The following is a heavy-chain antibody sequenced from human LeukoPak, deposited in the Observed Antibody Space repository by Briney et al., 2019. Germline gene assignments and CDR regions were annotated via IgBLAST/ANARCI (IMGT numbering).Heavy chain of an antibody. J-gene: IGHJ6*02. Sequence: GGSLRLSCAASGFTFSSYAMSWVRQAPGKGLEWVSAISGSGGSTYYADSVKSRFTISRDNSKNTLYLQMNSLRAEDTAVYYCAKDPMTSYYYYYGMDVWGQGTTVTVSS. V-gene: IGHV3-23*01. CDR2: ISGSGGST. CDR1: GFTFSSYA. D-gene: IGHD2-21*02. CDR3: AKDPMTSYYYYYGMDV.